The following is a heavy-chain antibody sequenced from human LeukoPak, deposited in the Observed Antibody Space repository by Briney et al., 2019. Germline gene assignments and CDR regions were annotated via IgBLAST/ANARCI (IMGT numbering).Heavy chain of an antibody. CDR2: ISSSGSTI. CDR3: AKSSGYYHLAFDF. Sequence: GGSLRLSCAASGFTFSDYYMTWIRQAPGKGLEWVSYISSSGSTIYHADSVKGRFTISRDNGKNSLYLQMNSLRAEDTAVYYCAKSSGYYHLAFDFWGQGILVTVSS. D-gene: IGHD3-22*01. CDR1: GFTFSDYY. J-gene: IGHJ4*02. V-gene: IGHV3-11*01.